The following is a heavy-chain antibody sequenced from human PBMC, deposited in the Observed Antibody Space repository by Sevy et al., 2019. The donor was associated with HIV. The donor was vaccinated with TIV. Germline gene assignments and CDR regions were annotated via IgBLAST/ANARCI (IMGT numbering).Heavy chain of an antibody. V-gene: IGHV1-69*13. J-gene: IGHJ6*02. CDR2: IISKFGTT. CDR1: GGSFSNFP. CDR3: ARDQKSYIVVVPAAINYGMDV. Sequence: ASVKVSCKASGGSFSNFPVSWVRQAPGQGLEWMGMIISKFGTTDYAQKFQGRVTITADESTTTAYMELTSLRSEDTAVYYCARDQKSYIVVVPAAINYGMDVWGQGTTVTVSS. D-gene: IGHD2-2*01.